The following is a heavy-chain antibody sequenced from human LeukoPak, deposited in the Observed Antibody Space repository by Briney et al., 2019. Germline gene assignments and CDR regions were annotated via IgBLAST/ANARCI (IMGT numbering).Heavy chain of an antibody. D-gene: IGHD5-18*01. J-gene: IGHJ4*02. CDR1: GYTFTGYY. Sequence: ASVKVSCKASGYTFTGYYIHWVRQAPGQGLEWMGWINPNSGGTIYAQKFQGRVTMTRETSINTAYMDLSRLRSDDTAVYYCARDTALIRSTPFIDYWGQGTLVTVSS. CDR3: ARDTALIRSTPFIDY. V-gene: IGHV1-2*02. CDR2: INPNSGGT.